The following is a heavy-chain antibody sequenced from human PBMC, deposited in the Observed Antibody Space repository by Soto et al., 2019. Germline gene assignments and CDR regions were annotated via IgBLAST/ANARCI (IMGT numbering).Heavy chain of an antibody. D-gene: IGHD6-19*01. V-gene: IGHV4-59*01. CDR1: GGSISSYY. Sequence: SETLSLTCTVSGGSISSYYWSWIRQPPGKGLEWIGYIYYSGSTNYNPSLKSRVTISVDTSKNQFSLKLSSVTAADTAVYYCARGYVAGTDNWSDPWGQGTLVTVSS. CDR3: ARGYVAGTDNWSDP. J-gene: IGHJ5*02. CDR2: IYYSGST.